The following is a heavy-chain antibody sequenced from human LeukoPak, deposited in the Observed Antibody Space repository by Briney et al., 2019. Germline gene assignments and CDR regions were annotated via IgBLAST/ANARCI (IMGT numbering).Heavy chain of an antibody. CDR1: GGSISSYY. V-gene: IGHV4-59*01. D-gene: IGHD3-22*01. J-gene: IGHJ6*02. CDR3: ARTTENSSGYYWWKFNYYGMDV. Sequence: PETLSLTCTVSGGSISSYYWSWIRQPPGKGLEWIGYIYYSGSTNYNPSLKSRVTISVDTSKNQFSLKLSSVTAADTAVYYCARTTENSSGYYWWKFNYYGMDVWGQGTTVTVSS. CDR2: IYYSGST.